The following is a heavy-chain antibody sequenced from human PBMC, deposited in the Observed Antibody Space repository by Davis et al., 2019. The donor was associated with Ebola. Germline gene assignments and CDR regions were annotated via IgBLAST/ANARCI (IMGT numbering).Heavy chain of an antibody. CDR3: ARGAGFLCDY. CDR2: ISSSSSTI. J-gene: IGHJ4*02. CDR1: GFTFSSYS. Sequence: GGSLRLSCAASGFTFSSYSMSWVRQAPGKGLEWVSYISSSSSTIYYADSVKGLFTISRDNAKNSLYLQMTSLRDEDTAVYYCARGAGFLCDYWGQGTLVTVSS. V-gene: IGHV3-48*02.